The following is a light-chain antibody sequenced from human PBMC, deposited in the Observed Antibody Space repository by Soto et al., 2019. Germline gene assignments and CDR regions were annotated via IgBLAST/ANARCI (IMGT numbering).Light chain of an antibody. J-gene: IGKJ4*01. V-gene: IGKV3-11*01. CDR1: QSVSSY. CDR2: DAS. CDR3: QQRSNWPYLT. Sequence: EIVLTQSPATLSLSPGERATLSCRASQSVSSYLAWYQQKPGQAPRLLIYDASNRATGIPARFRGSGSGTNFTLTIASLEPDDFAVYYCQQRSNWPYLTFGGGTRV.